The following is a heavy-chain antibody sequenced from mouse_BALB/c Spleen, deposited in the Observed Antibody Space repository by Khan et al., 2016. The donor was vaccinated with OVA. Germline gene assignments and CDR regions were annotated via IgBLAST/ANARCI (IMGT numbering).Heavy chain of an antibody. CDR1: GFSLTDYA. V-gene: IGHV2-6-5*01. J-gene: IGHJ4*01. CDR3: AKDHPYYAMDY. CDR2: IWGGGSK. Sequence: QVQLKQSGPGLVAPSQSLSLTCTVSGFSLTDYAVSWIRQPPGKGLEWLGVIWGGGSKYYNSALKSRLSISKDNSKSIIFLNINSPQTYDTAMYYCAKDHPYYAMDYWGQGTTVTVSS.